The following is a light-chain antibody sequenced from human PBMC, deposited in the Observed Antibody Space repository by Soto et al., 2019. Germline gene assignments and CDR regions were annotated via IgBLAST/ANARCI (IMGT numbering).Light chain of an antibody. CDR2: HAS. CDR3: QQNSHWPRT. V-gene: IGKV3-15*01. Sequence: EVVLTQSPGTLSLSPVEGANLXCRPSQSVSSSFLAWYQQKPGQAPRLVIYHASARATGVPARISGSGSGTEFTLTISSLQSEDFAVYYCQQNSHWPRTFGQGTKVDIK. CDR1: QSVSSS. J-gene: IGKJ1*01.